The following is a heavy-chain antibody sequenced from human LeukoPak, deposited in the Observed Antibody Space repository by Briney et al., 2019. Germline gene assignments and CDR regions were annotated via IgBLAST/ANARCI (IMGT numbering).Heavy chain of an antibody. Sequence: PSETLSLTCTVSGGSISSSSYYWGWIRQPPGKGLEWIGGIYYSGSTYYNPSLKSRVTISVDTSKNQFSLKLSSVTAADTAVYYCARDFRPVGAFDIWGQGTMVTVSS. CDR3: ARDFRPVGAFDI. CDR2: IYYSGST. CDR1: GGSISSSSYY. V-gene: IGHV4-39*07. J-gene: IGHJ3*02.